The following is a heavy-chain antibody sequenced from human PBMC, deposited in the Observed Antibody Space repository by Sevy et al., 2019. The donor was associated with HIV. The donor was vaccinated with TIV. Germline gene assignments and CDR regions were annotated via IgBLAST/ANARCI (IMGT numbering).Heavy chain of an antibody. J-gene: IGHJ4*02. D-gene: IGHD3-10*01. CDR2: ISGSGGST. Sequence: GGALRLSCAASGFTFSSYAMSWVRQAPGKGLEWVSAISGSGGSTYYADSVKGRFTISRDNSKNTLYLQMNSLRAEDTAVYYCAKMMYYYGLSPNDYWGQGTLVTVSS. CDR1: GFTFSSYA. CDR3: AKMMYYYGLSPNDY. V-gene: IGHV3-23*01.